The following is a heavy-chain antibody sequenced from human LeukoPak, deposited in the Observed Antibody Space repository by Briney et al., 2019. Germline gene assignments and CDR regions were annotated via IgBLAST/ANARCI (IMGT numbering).Heavy chain of an antibody. J-gene: IGHJ5*02. V-gene: IGHV4-59*01. D-gene: IGHD1-26*01. Sequence: PSETLSLTCTVSGGSISSYYWSWIRQPPGKGPEWIACISYSGSTKYNPSLKSRVTISVDTSKNQLSLKLSSVTAADTAVYYCARDLGGSQSINWFDPWGQGTLVTVSS. CDR2: ISYSGST. CDR1: GGSISSYY. CDR3: ARDLGGSQSINWFDP.